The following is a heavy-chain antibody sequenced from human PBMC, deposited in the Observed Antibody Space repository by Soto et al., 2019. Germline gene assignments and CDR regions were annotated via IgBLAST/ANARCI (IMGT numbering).Heavy chain of an antibody. CDR3: ARDPSGLRPGDY. CDR1: GGSFSGYY. J-gene: IGHJ4*02. Sequence: QVQLQQWGAGLLKPSETLSLTCAVYGGSFSGYYWSWIRQPPGKGLEWIGEINHSGSTNYNPSLKSRVTISVDTSKNQFSLKLSSVTAADTAVYYCARDPSGLRPGDYWGQGTLVTVSS. D-gene: IGHD5-12*01. V-gene: IGHV4-34*01. CDR2: INHSGST.